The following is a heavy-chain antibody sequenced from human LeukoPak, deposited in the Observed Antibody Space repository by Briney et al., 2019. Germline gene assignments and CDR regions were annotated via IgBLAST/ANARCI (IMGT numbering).Heavy chain of an antibody. CDR1: GFTFSSYA. Sequence: GGSLRLSCAASGFTFSSYAMHWVRQAPGKGLEWVAVISYDGSNKYYADSVKSRFTISRDNSKNTLYLQMNSLRAEDTAVYYCASQYSSGWSCDYWGQGTLVTVSS. CDR3: ASQYSSGWSCDY. D-gene: IGHD6-19*01. J-gene: IGHJ4*02. CDR2: ISYDGSNK. V-gene: IGHV3-30-3*01.